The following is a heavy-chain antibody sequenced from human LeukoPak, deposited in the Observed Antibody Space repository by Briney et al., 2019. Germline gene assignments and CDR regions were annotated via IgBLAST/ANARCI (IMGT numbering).Heavy chain of an antibody. J-gene: IGHJ4*02. CDR1: GGSISSGSYY. CDR3: ARGRDCGGDCSSSFDY. D-gene: IGHD2-21*01. V-gene: IGHV4-61*02. CDR2: IYTSGST. Sequence: SQTLSLTCTVSGGSISSGSYYWSWIRQPAGKGLEWIGRIYTSGSTNYNPSLKSRVTISVDTSKNQFSLKLSSVTAADTAVYYCARGRDCGGDCSSSFDYWGQGTLVTVSS.